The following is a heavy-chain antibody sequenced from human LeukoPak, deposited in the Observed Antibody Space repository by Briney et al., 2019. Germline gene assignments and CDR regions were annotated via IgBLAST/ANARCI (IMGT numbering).Heavy chain of an antibody. CDR3: ERGGLFDSRGHYEGFYFDY. CDR2: INTNNGNP. J-gene: IGHJ4*02. Sequence: ASVRVSCTAFGYVFSSYAMNWVRQAPGQGLEWMGWINTNNGNPTYTQAFAGRIVFSLDTSANTAYLQISSLKAEDTAVYFCERGGLFDSRGHYEGFYFDYWGQGSLVTVSS. D-gene: IGHD3-22*01. CDR1: GYVFSSYA. V-gene: IGHV7-4-1*02.